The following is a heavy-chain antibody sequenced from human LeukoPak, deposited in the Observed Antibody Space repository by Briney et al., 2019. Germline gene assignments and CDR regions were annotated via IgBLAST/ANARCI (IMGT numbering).Heavy chain of an antibody. CDR3: ARLFGSSSWYGGFDY. V-gene: IGHV3-21*01. Sequence: GGSLRLSCAASGFTFSSYSMNWVRQAPGKGLEWVPSISSSSSYIYYADSVKGRFTISRDNAKNSLYLQMNSLRAEDTAVYYCARLFGSSSWYGGFDYWGQGTLVTVSS. CDR1: GFTFSSYS. D-gene: IGHD6-13*01. J-gene: IGHJ4*02. CDR2: ISSSSSYI.